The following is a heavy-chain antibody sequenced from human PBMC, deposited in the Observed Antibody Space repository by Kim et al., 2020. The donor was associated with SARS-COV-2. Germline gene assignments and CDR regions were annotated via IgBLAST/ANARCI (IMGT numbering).Heavy chain of an antibody. J-gene: IGHJ5*02. CDR3: ARHEAPGDSGSYSDDYWFDP. CDR1: GGSISSYY. D-gene: IGHD1-26*01. CDR2: IYYSGST. V-gene: IGHV4-59*08. Sequence: SETLSLTCTVSGGSISSYYWSWIRQHPGKGLEWIGYIYYSGSTNYNPSLKSRVTISVDTSKNQFSLKLSSVTAADTAVYYCARHEAPGDSGSYSDDYWFDPWGQGTLVTVSS.